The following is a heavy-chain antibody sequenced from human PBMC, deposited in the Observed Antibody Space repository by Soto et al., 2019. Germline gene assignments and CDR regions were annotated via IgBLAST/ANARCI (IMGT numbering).Heavy chain of an antibody. Sequence: QVQLQESGPGLVKPSQTLSLTCTVSGGSISSGGYYWSWIRQHPGKGLEWIGYIYYSGSTYYNPSLKSRVTISVDTSKNQFSLKLSSVTAADTAVYYCARAPQRITMVRGPAVGFDYWGQGTLVTVSS. J-gene: IGHJ4*02. CDR3: ARAPQRITMVRGPAVGFDY. D-gene: IGHD3-10*01. CDR1: GGSISSGGYY. V-gene: IGHV4-31*03. CDR2: IYYSGST.